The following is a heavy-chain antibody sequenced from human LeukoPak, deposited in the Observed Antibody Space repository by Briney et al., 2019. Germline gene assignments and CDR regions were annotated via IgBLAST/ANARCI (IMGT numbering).Heavy chain of an antibody. CDR2: ISYDGGED. V-gene: IGHV3-30*02. CDR3: TNFDH. Sequence: GGSLRLSCTASGFTSRSSGMHWVRQAPGKGLEWVALISYDGGEDYYADSVKGRFSISRDNFRNTLYLQMSSLRAEDTAVYYCTNFDHWGQGTLVTVSS. CDR1: GFTSRSSG. J-gene: IGHJ4*02.